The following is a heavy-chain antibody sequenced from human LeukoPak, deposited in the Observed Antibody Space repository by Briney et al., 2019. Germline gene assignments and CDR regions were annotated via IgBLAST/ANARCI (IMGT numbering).Heavy chain of an antibody. V-gene: IGHV1-69*05. CDR3: ARGGLYCSSTSCYTYYFDY. CDR2: IIPIFGTA. D-gene: IGHD2-2*02. Sequence: SVKVSCKASGGTFSSYAISWVRQAPGQGLEWMGGIIPIFGTANYAQKFQGRVTITTDESTSTAYMELSSLRSEDTAVYYCARGGLYCSSTSCYTYYFDYWGQGTLVTVSS. CDR1: GGTFSSYA. J-gene: IGHJ4*02.